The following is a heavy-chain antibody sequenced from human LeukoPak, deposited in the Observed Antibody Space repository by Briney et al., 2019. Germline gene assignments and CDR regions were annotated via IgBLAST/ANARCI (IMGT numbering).Heavy chain of an antibody. V-gene: IGHV3-30*04. CDR3: ARGFCSTTSCPGWAYYYGMDV. CDR2: ISYDGSNK. J-gene: IGHJ6*04. CDR1: GFTFSSYA. D-gene: IGHD2-2*01. Sequence: PGGSLRLSCAASGFTFSSYAMHWVRQAPGKGLEWVAVISYDGSNKYHADSVKGRFIISRDNSKNTLYLQMNSLSAEDTAVYYCARGFCSTTSCPGWAYYYGMDVWGKGTTVTVSS.